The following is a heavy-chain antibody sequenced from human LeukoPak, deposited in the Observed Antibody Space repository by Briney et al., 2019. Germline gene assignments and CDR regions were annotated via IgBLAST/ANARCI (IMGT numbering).Heavy chain of an antibody. Sequence: PGGSLRLSCAASGFTFSSYGMHWVRQAPGKGLEWVAFIRYGGSNKYYADSVKGRFTTSRDNSKNTLYLQMNSLRAEDTAVYYCAKDQYGSGSYYSPYFDYWGQGTLVTVSS. CDR3: AKDQYGSGSYYSPYFDY. D-gene: IGHD3-10*01. J-gene: IGHJ4*02. CDR1: GFTFSSYG. V-gene: IGHV3-30*02. CDR2: IRYGGSNK.